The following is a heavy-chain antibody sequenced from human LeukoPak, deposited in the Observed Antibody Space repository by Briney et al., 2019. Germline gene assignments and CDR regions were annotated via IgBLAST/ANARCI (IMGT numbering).Heavy chain of an antibody. CDR3: AKDISRKQQTYYFDY. CDR1: GFTFDDYA. CDR2: ISGDGGST. V-gene: IGHV3-43*02. D-gene: IGHD5-18*01. Sequence: PGGSLRLSCAASGFTFDDYAMHWVRQAPGKGLEWVSLISGDGGSTYYADSVKGRFTISRDNSKNFLYLQMNSLRTEDTALYYCAKDISRKQQTYYFDYWGQGTLVTVSS. J-gene: IGHJ4*02.